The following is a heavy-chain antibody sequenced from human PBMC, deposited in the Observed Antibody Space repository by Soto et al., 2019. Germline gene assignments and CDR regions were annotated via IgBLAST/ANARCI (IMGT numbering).Heavy chain of an antibody. Sequence: SETLSLTCTVSGDSISSGSYWGWIRQPPGEGPEWIASIYHGGTTFYNPSLKSRISISVDTSKNQFSLRLTSVTAADTATYYCARVHVMVVAGSTFDYWGLGTLVTVSS. CDR1: GDSISSGSY. J-gene: IGHJ4*03. V-gene: IGHV4-38-2*02. D-gene: IGHD6-19*01. CDR3: ARVHVMVVAGSTFDY. CDR2: IYHGGTT.